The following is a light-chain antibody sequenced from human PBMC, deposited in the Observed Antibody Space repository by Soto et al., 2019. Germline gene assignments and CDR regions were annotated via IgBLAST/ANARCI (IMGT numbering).Light chain of an antibody. J-gene: IGKJ1*01. V-gene: IGKV1-39*01. CDR1: QSISSY. CDR2: AAS. CDR3: QQSYSTPRT. Sequence: HSPSSLSASVGDRVTITCRASQSISSYLNWYQQKPGKAPKLLIYAASSLQSGVPSRFSGSGSGTDFTLTISSLQPEDFATYYCQQSYSTPRTFGQGTKVDIK.